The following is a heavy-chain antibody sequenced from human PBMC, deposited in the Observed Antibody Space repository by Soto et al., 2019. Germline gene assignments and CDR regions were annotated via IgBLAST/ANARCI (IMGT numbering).Heavy chain of an antibody. CDR3: ARDLSIAVAGNAVDYYYGMDV. J-gene: IGHJ6*02. V-gene: IGHV6-1*01. CDR2: TYYRSKWYN. Sequence: PSQTLSLTCAISGDSVSSNSAAWNWIRQSPSRGLEWLGRTYYRSKWYNDYAVSVKSRITINPDTSKNQFSLQLNSVTPEDTAVYYCARDLSIAVAGNAVDYYYGMDVWGQGTTVTVSS. D-gene: IGHD6-19*01. CDR1: GDSVSSNSAA.